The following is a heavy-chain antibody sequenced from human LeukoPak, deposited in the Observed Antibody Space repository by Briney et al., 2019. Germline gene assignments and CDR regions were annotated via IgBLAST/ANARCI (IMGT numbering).Heavy chain of an antibody. Sequence: ASEKVSRKASVYTFNIYYLLWVRQAPPQGREGVVIINLRGGSTIYAQKFQGRVHMTRDMSTNTVYLEVGLLICGDQAVYFCARDIAVAVGYYYYYYMVVWGKGTTVTVSS. CDR1: VYTFNIYY. CDR3: ARDIAVAVGYYYYYYMVV. V-gene: IGHV1-46*02. J-gene: IGHJ6*03. D-gene: IGHD6-19*01. CDR2: INLRGGST.